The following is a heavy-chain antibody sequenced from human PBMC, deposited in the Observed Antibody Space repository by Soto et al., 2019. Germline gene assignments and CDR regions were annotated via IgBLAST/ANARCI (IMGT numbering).Heavy chain of an antibody. CDR3: ARAYSSILYYYYDMDV. Sequence: GGSLRLSCAASGFTFSSSAMSWVRQAPGKGLEWVSTISGSGYNTYYADSVKGRFTISRDNSKNTLYLQMDSLRAEETAVYFCARAYSSILYYYYDMDVWGQGTTVTVSS. CDR2: ISGSGYNT. V-gene: IGHV3-23*01. D-gene: IGHD6-13*01. CDR1: GFTFSSSA. J-gene: IGHJ6*02.